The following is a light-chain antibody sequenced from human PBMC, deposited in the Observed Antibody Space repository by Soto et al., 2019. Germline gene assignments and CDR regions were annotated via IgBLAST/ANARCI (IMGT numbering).Light chain of an antibody. J-gene: IGKJ1*01. CDR1: QSVSSY. Sequence: DIVFTQSPATLSLSPGERATLSCRASQSVSSYLAWYQKKPGQAPRLLIYGASNRATGIPDRFSGSRSGTEFTLTISRLETEDFAVYYCQQYGSSPQWTFGQGTKVDIK. V-gene: IGKV3-20*01. CDR3: QQYGSSPQWT. CDR2: GAS.